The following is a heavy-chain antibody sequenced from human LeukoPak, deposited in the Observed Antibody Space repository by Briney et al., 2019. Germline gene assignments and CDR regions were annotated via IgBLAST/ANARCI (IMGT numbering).Heavy chain of an antibody. Sequence: GGSLRLSCAASGFSFSSYNMNWVRQTPGKGLEWVSSITSSSTYTFYADSVKGRFTISRDNARNSLYLQMHSLRAEDTAVYYCASSFSSGWRIDYWGQGTLVTVSS. CDR3: ASSFSSGWRIDY. D-gene: IGHD6-19*01. CDR2: ITSSSTYT. V-gene: IGHV3-21*01. CDR1: GFSFSSYN. J-gene: IGHJ4*02.